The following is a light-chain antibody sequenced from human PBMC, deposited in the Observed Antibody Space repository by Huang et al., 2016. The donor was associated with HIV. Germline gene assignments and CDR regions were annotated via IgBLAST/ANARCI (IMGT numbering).Light chain of an antibody. CDR2: LGS. J-gene: IGKJ2*01. Sequence: DIVLTQSQLSLPVTPGEPASISCRSSQSLLHSNGYNYLDWFLQKPGQSPQLLIYLGSNRASGVPERFSGSGSGTDFTLKISRVEAEDVGVYYCMQALQTPYTFGQGTKLEI. CDR1: QSLLHSNGYNY. V-gene: IGKV2-28*01. CDR3: MQALQTPYT.